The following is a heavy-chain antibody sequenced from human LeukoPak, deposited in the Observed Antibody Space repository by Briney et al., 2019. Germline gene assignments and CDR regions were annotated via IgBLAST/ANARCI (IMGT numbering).Heavy chain of an antibody. CDR2: ISWDGGST. CDR1: GFTFDDYA. V-gene: IGHV3-43D*03. D-gene: IGHD6-19*01. Sequence: GGSLRLSCAASGFTFDDYAMHWVRQAPGKGLEWVSLISWDGGSTYYADSVKGRFTISRDNSKNSLYLQMNSLRAEDTALYYCAKAVAAQRIYGMDVWGQGTTVTVSS. CDR3: AKAVAAQRIYGMDV. J-gene: IGHJ6*02.